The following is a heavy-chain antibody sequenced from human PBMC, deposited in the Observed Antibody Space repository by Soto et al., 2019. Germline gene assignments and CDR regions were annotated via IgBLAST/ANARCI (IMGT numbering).Heavy chain of an antibody. CDR1: GFTFSSYA. V-gene: IGHV3-23*01. J-gene: IGHJ6*02. Sequence: PGGSLRLSCAASGFTFSSYAMSWVRQAPGKGLEWVSAISGSGGSTYYADSVKGRFTISRDNSKNTLYLQMNSLRAEDTAVYYCAKPRMPAVGGSMDVWGQGTTVTVSS. D-gene: IGHD1-26*01. CDR2: ISGSGGST. CDR3: AKPRMPAVGGSMDV.